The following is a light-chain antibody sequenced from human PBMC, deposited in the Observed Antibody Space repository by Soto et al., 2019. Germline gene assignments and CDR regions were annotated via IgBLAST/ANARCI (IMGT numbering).Light chain of an antibody. Sequence: DLQMTQSPSSLSASVGDRVAITCRASESIGSYLIWYQQKPGKAPKVLIYATSSLQSGVPSRFRGSGSGTDFTLTISSLQPEDFATYYCQQSYSIPFTLGGGTKVEIK. CDR2: ATS. CDR1: ESIGSY. V-gene: IGKV1-39*01. CDR3: QQSYSIPFT. J-gene: IGKJ4*01.